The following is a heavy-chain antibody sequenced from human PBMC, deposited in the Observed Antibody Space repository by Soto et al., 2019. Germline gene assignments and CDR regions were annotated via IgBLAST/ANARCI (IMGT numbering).Heavy chain of an antibody. CDR1: GGPMSSYY. CDR2: IYYSGYT. D-gene: IGHD6-6*01. V-gene: IGHV4-59*01. J-gene: IGHJ5*02. Sequence: SETLSLSCSVSGGPMSSYYWSWIRQPPGKGLEWIGNIYYSGYTNYNPYLKSRVTISIDTSKNQFALKLSSVSAADTAVYYCARGGIRYSSSVWFDPWGQGTLVTVSS. CDR3: ARGGIRYSSSVWFDP.